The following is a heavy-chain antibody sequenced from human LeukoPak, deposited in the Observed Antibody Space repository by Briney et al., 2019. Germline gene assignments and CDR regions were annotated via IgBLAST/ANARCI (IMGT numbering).Heavy chain of an antibody. CDR3: ARAFYYGSGLFPSHFDH. D-gene: IGHD3-10*01. V-gene: IGHV1-2*02. Sequence: ASVKVSCKASGYTFTGYYMHWVRQAPGHGLEWMGWINPNSGGTNYAQKFQGRVTMTRDTSISTAYMELSRLRSDDTAVYYCARAFYYGSGLFPSHFDHWGQGTLVTVSS. CDR1: GYTFTGYY. CDR2: INPNSGGT. J-gene: IGHJ4*02.